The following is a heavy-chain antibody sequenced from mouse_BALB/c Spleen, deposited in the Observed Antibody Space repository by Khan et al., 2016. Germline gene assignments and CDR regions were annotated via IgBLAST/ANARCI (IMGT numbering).Heavy chain of an antibody. CDR1: GYTFTSYT. CDR2: INPSSGYT. D-gene: IGHD2-1*01. CDR3: ARGGNFYAMDY. J-gene: IGHJ4*01. Sequence: QMQLQQSGAELARPGASVKMSCKASGYTFTSYTMHWVKQRPGQGLEWIGYINPSSGYTNYNQKFKDKATLTADKSSSTAYMQLSSLTSEDSAVYYCARGGNFYAMDYWGPGTSVTVSS. V-gene: IGHV1-4*01.